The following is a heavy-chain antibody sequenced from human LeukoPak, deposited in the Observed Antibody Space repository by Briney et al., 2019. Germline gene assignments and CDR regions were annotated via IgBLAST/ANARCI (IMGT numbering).Heavy chain of an antibody. D-gene: IGHD2-2*01. CDR2: ISGSGGST. J-gene: IGHJ3*02. CDR3: AKGRVPSDAFDI. Sequence: PGGPLRLSCVVSGFIVSGDYMSWVRQAPGKGLEWVSAISGSGGSTYYADSVKGRFTISRDNSKNTLYLQMNSLRAEDTAVYYCAKGRVPSDAFDIWGQGTMVTVSS. V-gene: IGHV3-23*01. CDR1: GFIVSGDY.